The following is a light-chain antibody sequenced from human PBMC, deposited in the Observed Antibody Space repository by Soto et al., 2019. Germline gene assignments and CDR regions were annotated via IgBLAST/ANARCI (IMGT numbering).Light chain of an antibody. V-gene: IGLV1-40*01. Sequence: QSVLTQPPSVSGAPGQRVTISCTGSNSNIGAGYDVHWYLQLPGTAPKLLIYGNNNRPSGVPDRFSGSKSGTSASLAITGLQVEDEADYYCQSYDSSLSGSVFGGGTKVTVL. CDR1: NSNIGAGYD. CDR3: QSYDSSLSGSV. CDR2: GNN. J-gene: IGLJ2*01.